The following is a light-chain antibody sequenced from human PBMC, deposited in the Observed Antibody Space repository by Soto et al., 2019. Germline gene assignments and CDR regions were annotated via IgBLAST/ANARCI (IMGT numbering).Light chain of an antibody. J-gene: IGKJ2*01. Sequence: EIVLAQCPGTLSLSPGERVILSCRASQSVAGSYVAWYQQKPGQAPRLLINVASSRATGIPDRFSGSGSGTDFTLTISRLEPEDFAVYYCQQYGSSPYTFGQGTKLEIK. CDR1: QSVAGSY. V-gene: IGKV3-20*01. CDR2: VAS. CDR3: QQYGSSPYT.